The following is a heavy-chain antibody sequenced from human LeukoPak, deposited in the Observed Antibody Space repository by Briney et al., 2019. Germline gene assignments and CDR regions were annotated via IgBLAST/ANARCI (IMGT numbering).Heavy chain of an antibody. CDR1: GFTFSSYW. V-gene: IGHV3-7*01. CDR2: IKQDGSEK. D-gene: IGHD6-19*01. Sequence: PGGSLRLSCAASGFTFSSYWMSWVRQAPGKGLEWVANIKQDGSEKYYVDSVKGRFTISRDNAKNSLYLQMNSLRAEDTAVYYCARDQFPVAGIRDFDYWGQGTLVTVSS. J-gene: IGHJ4*02. CDR3: ARDQFPVAGIRDFDY.